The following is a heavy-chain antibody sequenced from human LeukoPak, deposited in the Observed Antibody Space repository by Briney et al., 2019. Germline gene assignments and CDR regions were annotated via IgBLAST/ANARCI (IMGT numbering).Heavy chain of an antibody. V-gene: IGHV5-51*01. CDR3: ARVVPAAMLNFDY. D-gene: IGHD2-2*01. CDR2: IYPGDSDT. Sequence: GEFLKISCKGSGYSFTSYWIGWVRQTPGKGLEWMGIIYPGDSDTRYSPSFQGQVTISADKSISTAYLQWSSLKASDTAMYYCARVVPAAMLNFDYWGQGTLVTVSS. CDR1: GYSFTSYW. J-gene: IGHJ4*02.